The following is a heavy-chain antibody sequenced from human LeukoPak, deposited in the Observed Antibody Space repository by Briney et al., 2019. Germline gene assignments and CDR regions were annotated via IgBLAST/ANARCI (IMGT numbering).Heavy chain of an antibody. J-gene: IGHJ6*03. CDR2: ISAYNGNT. CDR3: ARESADDYYYYYYYMDV. Sequence: GASVKVSCKASGYTFTSYGISWVRQAPGQGLEGMGWISAYNGNTNYAQKLQGRVTMTTDTSTSTSYMELRSLRSDDTAVYYCARESADDYYYYYYYMDVWGKGTTVTVSS. CDR1: GYTFTSYG. D-gene: IGHD1-1*01. V-gene: IGHV1-18*01.